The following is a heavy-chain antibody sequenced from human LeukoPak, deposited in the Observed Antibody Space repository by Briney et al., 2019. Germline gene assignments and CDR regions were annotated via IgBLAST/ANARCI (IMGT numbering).Heavy chain of an antibody. Sequence: SGPTLVNPTQTLTLTCTFSGFSLSTSGVGVGWIRQPPGKALEWLALIYWNDDKRYSPSLKSRLTITKDTSKNQVVLTMTNMDPVDTAIYYCAQLIWFGAHDAFDIWGQGTMVTVSS. V-gene: IGHV2-5*01. CDR2: IYWNDDK. CDR3: AQLIWFGAHDAFDI. CDR1: GFSLSTSGVG. J-gene: IGHJ3*02. D-gene: IGHD3-10*01.